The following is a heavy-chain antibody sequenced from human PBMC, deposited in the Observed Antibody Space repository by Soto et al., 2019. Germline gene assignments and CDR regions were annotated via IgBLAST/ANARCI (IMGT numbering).Heavy chain of an antibody. CDR2: ISYDGSNK. J-gene: IGHJ4*02. CDR3: ARDRLRLGELSLLGYFDY. V-gene: IGHV3-30*04. Sequence: QVQLEESGGGVVQPGRSLRLSCAASGFTFSRHTMPWVRQAPGKGLEWVASISYDGSNKYYADSVKGRFTISRDNSKNTLSVQMDSLRAEDTAVYYCARDRLRLGELSLLGYFDYWGQGTLVTVSS. D-gene: IGHD3-16*02. CDR1: GFTFSRHT.